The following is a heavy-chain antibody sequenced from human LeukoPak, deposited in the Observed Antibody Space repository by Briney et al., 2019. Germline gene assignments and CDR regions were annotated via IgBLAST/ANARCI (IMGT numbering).Heavy chain of an antibody. D-gene: IGHD4-17*01. CDR2: MNPNSGNT. J-gene: IGHJ6*02. CDR3: ARVDGDYGDYYYYYGMDV. CDR1: GYTFTSYD. Sequence: ASVKVSCKASGYTFTSYDINWVRQATGQGLEWMGWMNPNSGNTGYAQKFQGRVTMTRNTSISTAYMELSSLRSEDTAVYYCARVDGDYGDYYYYYGMDVWGQGTTATVSS. V-gene: IGHV1-8*01.